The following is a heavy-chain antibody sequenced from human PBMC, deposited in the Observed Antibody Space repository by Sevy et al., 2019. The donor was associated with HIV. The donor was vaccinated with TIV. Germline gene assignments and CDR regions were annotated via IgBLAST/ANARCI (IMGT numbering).Heavy chain of an antibody. CDR3: AKIQGVKWYFDL. CDR1: GFTVSSNY. CDR2: LYSGGST. D-gene: IGHD1-1*01. V-gene: IGHV3-53*01. Sequence: GGSLRLSCAASGFTVSSNYVSWVRQAPGKGLEWVSTLYSGGSTYYADSVKGRFTISRDDSKNTLFLQLNSLTVEDTAVYFCAKIQGVKWYFDLWGRRTLVTVSS. J-gene: IGHJ2*01.